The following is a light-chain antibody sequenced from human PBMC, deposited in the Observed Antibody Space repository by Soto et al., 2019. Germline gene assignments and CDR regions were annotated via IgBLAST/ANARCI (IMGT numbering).Light chain of an antibody. J-gene: IGKJ1*01. Sequence: DIQMTQSPSTLSASVGDRVTITCRASQRISNWLAWYQQKPGKAPNLLISKASSLESGVPSRFSGSGSGTEFTLPISSLQPDDFATYFCQQYDTYSWTFGQGTKVEIK. CDR1: QRISNW. CDR3: QQYDTYSWT. CDR2: KAS. V-gene: IGKV1-5*03.